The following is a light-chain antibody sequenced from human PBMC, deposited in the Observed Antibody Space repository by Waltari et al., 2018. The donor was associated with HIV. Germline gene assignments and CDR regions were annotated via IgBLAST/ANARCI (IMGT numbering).Light chain of an antibody. CDR1: SSDVGGYNY. V-gene: IGLV2-14*01. CDR3: SSYTSSSVL. J-gene: IGLJ2*01. Sequence: QSALTQPASVSGSPGQSITLACTGPSSDVGGYNYVSWYQPHPGKAPKRMFYEVSNRPSGVSNRFSCSKSGNTASLTISGLQAEDEADYYCSSYTSSSVLFGGGTKVTVL. CDR2: EVS.